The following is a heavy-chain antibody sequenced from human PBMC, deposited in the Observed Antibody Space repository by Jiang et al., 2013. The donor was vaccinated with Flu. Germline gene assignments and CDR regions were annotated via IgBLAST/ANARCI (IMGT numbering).Heavy chain of an antibody. Sequence: QLLESGGGLVQPGGSLRLSCAASGFSFSTYSMNWVRQAPGTGLEWVSYISSSSRTIYYADSVKGRFTISRDNAENSLYLQMNSLRAEDTAVYYCARSNYGPYYNGMDVWGQGTTVTVSS. J-gene: IGHJ6*02. CDR2: ISSSSRTI. D-gene: IGHD3-10*01. CDR3: ARSNYGPYYNGMDV. CDR1: GFSFSTYS. V-gene: IGHV3-48*01.